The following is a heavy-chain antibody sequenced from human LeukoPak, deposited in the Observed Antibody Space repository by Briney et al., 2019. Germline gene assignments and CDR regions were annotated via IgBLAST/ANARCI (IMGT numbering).Heavy chain of an antibody. CDR2: IHDGGST. V-gene: IGHV4-4*02. J-gene: IGHJ4*02. CDR1: GYSISNINW. CDR3: ARGAHYAWNS. Sequence: PSGTLSLTCAVSGYSISNINWWWSWVRQPPGKGLEWIGEIHDGGSTTYHPSLKSRVTISVDKSKNQFSLTLTSVTAADTAVYFCARGAHYAWNSWGQGTLVTVSS. D-gene: IGHD3-16*01.